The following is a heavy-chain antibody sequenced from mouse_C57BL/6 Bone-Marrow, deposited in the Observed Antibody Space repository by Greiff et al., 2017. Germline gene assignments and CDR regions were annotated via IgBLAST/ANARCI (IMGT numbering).Heavy chain of an antibody. CDR1: GFTFSNYW. CDR3: TVYYYGSSSFAY. J-gene: IGHJ3*01. D-gene: IGHD1-1*01. CDR2: IRLKSDNYAT. Sequence: EVKLVESGGGLVQPGGSMKLSCVASGFTFSNYWMNWVRQSPEKGLEWVAQIRLKSDNYATHYAESVKGRFTISRDDSKSSVYLQMNNLRAEDTGIYYCTVYYYGSSSFAYWGQGTLVTVSA. V-gene: IGHV6-3*01.